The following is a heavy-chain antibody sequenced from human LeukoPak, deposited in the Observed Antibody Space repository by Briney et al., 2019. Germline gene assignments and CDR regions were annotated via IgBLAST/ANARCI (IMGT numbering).Heavy chain of an antibody. Sequence: SETLSLTCAVYGGSFSGYYRSWIRQPPGKGLEWIGEINHSGSTNYNPSLKSRVTISVDTSKNQFSLKLSSVTAADTAVYYCARGGSASGYSYGQDYWGQGTLVTVSS. CDR2: INHSGST. J-gene: IGHJ4*02. D-gene: IGHD5-18*01. V-gene: IGHV4-34*01. CDR1: GGSFSGYY. CDR3: ARGGSASGYSYGQDY.